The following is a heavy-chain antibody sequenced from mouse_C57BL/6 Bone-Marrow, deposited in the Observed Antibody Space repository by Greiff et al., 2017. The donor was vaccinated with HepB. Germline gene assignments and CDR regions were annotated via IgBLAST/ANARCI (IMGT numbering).Heavy chain of an antibody. V-gene: IGHV1-53*01. CDR1: GYTFTSYW. D-gene: IGHD1-1*01. CDR2: INPSNGGT. CDR3: ASLLLPYYYAMDY. Sequence: VQLQQPGTELVKPGASVKLSCKASGYTFTSYWMHWVKQRPGQGLEWIGNINPSNGGTNYNEKFKSKATLTVDKSSSTAYMQISSLTSEDSAVYYCASLLLPYYYAMDYWGQGTSVTVSS. J-gene: IGHJ4*01.